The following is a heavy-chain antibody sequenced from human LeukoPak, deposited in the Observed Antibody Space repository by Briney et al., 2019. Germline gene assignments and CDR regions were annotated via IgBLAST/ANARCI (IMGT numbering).Heavy chain of an antibody. V-gene: IGHV3-21*01. J-gene: IGHJ4*02. D-gene: IGHD3-10*01. Sequence: PGGSLRLSCAASGFTFSSYSMNWVRQAPGKGLEWVSSISSSSSYIYYADSVKGRFTISRDNAKNSLYLQMNSLRAEDTAIYYCASDIGEWFGERWAFNNYWGQGTLVTVSS. CDR3: ASDIGEWFGERWAFNNY. CDR2: ISSSSSYI. CDR1: GFTFSSYS.